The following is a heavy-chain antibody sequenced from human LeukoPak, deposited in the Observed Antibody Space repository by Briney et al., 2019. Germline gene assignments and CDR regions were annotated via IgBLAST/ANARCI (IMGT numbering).Heavy chain of an antibody. V-gene: IGHV3-23*01. CDR1: GFTFSSYA. D-gene: IGHD2-2*01. Sequence: GGSLRLSCAASGFTFSSYAMSWVRQAPGKGLEWVSAISGSGGSTYYADSVKGRFTISRDNFKNTLYLQMNSLRAEDTAVYYCAKDIGYCSSTSCYGGVFDYWGQGTLVTVSS. CDR2: ISGSGGST. J-gene: IGHJ4*02. CDR3: AKDIGYCSSTSCYGGVFDY.